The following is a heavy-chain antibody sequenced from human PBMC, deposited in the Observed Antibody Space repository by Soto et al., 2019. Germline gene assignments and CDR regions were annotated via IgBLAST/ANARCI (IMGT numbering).Heavy chain of an antibody. CDR1: GGSISSYY. V-gene: IGHV4-59*08. CDR2: IYYSGST. D-gene: IGHD5-12*01. Sequence: QVQLQESGPGLVKPSETLSLTCTVSGGSISSYYWSWIRQPPGKGLEWIGYIYYSGSTNYNPSLKSRVTISVDTSKNQFSLKMSSVTAADTAVYYCARLSKYSGYEDSDYWGQGTLVTVSS. J-gene: IGHJ4*02. CDR3: ARLSKYSGYEDSDY.